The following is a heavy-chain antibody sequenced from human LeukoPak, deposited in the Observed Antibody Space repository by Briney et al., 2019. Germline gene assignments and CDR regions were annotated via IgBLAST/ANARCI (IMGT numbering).Heavy chain of an antibody. CDR2: ISGSGGST. D-gene: IGHD4-23*01. J-gene: IGHJ2*01. CDR3: AKDLYGGSVYWYFGL. Sequence: HPGGSLRLSCAASRFTFSNYAMSWVSPAPGKGLEWVSGISGSGGSTYYADSVKGRFTISRDNSKNTMYLQTNSLRAEDTAVYYCAKDLYGGSVYWYFGLWGRGTLVTVSS. CDR1: RFTFSNYA. V-gene: IGHV3-23*01.